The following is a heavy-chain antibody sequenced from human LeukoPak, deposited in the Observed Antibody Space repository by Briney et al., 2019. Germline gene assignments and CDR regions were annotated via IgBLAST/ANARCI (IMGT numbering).Heavy chain of an antibody. D-gene: IGHD6-19*01. CDR2: ISSSGSTI. CDR1: GFTFSSYE. CDR3: ARRLAVAPIDFDY. V-gene: IGHV3-48*03. Sequence: PGGSLRLSCAASGFTFSSYEMNWVRQAPGKGLEWVSYISSSGSTIYYADSVKGRFTISRDNAKNSLYLQMNSLRAEDTAVYHCARRLAVAPIDFDYWGQGTLVTVSS. J-gene: IGHJ4*02.